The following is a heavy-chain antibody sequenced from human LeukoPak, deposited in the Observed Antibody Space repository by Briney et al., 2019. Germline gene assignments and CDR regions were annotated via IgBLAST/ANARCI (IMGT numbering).Heavy chain of an antibody. Sequence: ASVKVSCKASGYTFTDYYIHWVRQAPGQGLQWMAWINPDNGGTNYAQKFQGRVTLTTDTSISTAYMELSGLRSDDTAVYYCARWLMRATTREAFDIWGQGTMVTVSS. CDR1: GYTFTDYY. J-gene: IGHJ3*02. CDR3: ARWLMRATTREAFDI. CDR2: INPDNGGT. D-gene: IGHD1-26*01. V-gene: IGHV1-2*02.